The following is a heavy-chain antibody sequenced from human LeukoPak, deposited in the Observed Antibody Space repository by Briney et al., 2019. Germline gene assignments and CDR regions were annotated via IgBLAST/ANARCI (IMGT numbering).Heavy chain of an antibody. V-gene: IGHV1-46*01. D-gene: IGHD3-10*01. CDR1: QSEYSFTSYY. CDR2: INPSAGGT. Sequence: ASVKVSCKASQSEYSFTSYYINWVRQAPGQGLEWMGIINPSAGGTSYAQKFQGRVTMTRDTSTTTVHMELTSLRSEDTVVYYCAVGRGGDYWGQGTLVTVSS. CDR3: AVGRGGDY. J-gene: IGHJ4*02.